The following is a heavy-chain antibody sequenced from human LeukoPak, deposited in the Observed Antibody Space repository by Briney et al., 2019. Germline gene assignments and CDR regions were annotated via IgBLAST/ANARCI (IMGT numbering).Heavy chain of an antibody. CDR1: GFTFSSYG. CDR2: IWYDGSNK. CDR3: ARDGSYFGPFDY. Sequence: PGGSLRLSCAASGFTFSSYGTHWVRQAPGKGLEWVAVIWYDGSNKYYADSVKGRFTISRDNSKNTLYLQMNSLRAEDTAVYYCARDGSYFGPFDYWGQGTLVTVSS. D-gene: IGHD1-26*01. V-gene: IGHV3-33*08. J-gene: IGHJ4*02.